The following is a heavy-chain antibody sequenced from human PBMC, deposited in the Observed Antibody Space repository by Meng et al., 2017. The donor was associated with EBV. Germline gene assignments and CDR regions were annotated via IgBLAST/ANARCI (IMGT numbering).Heavy chain of an antibody. V-gene: IGHV3-15*01. Sequence: EVQLGVSGGGLVKPGESLKLSCAASEFTFTSAWMNWVRQAPGKGLEWVGRIRSQVDGRTADYSAPVKGRFTISRDDSKHTLYLQMNSLKIEDSAVYYCTTDEGGSRFWGQGTLVTVSS. J-gene: IGHJ4*02. D-gene: IGHD1-26*01. CDR1: EFTFTSAW. CDR2: IRSQVDGRTA. CDR3: TTDEGGSRF.